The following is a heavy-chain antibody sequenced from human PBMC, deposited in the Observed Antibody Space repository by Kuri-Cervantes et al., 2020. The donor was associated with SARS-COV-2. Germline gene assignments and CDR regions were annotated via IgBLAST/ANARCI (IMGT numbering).Heavy chain of an antibody. J-gene: IGHJ6*02. V-gene: IGHV1-2*04. CDR3: ARPKGLAGTGHYYGLDV. CDR2: INPNSGGT. CDR1: GYTFTGYY. D-gene: IGHD6-19*01. Sequence: ASVKVSCKASGYTFTGYYMHWVRQAPGQGLEWMGWINPNSGGTNYAQKFQGWATMTRDTSISTAYMELSRLKSDDTAVYYCARPKGLAGTGHYYGLDVWGQGTTVTVSS.